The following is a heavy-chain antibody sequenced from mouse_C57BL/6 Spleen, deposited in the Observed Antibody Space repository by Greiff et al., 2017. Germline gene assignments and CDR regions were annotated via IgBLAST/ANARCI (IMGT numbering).Heavy chain of an antibody. CDR2: IYPGDGDT. J-gene: IGHJ3*01. CDR3: ARGGYYGNYSWFAY. V-gene: IGHV1-80*01. CDR1: GYAFSSYW. Sequence: QVQLKESGAELVKPGASVKISCKASGYAFSSYWLNWVKQRPGTGLEWIGQIYPGDGDTNYNGKFKGKATLTADKSSSTAYMQLSSLTSEDSAVYFCARGGYYGNYSWFAYWGQGTLVTVSA. D-gene: IGHD2-1*01.